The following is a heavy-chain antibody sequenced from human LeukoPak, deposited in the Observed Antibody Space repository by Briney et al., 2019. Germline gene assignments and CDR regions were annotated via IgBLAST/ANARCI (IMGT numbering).Heavy chain of an antibody. CDR2: IYYSGST. CDR3: APLDRTLGVFDY. J-gene: IGHJ4*02. Sequence: PSETLSLTCSVSGDSISSGAYYWSWIRQHPGKGLEWIGYIYYSGSTYYNPSLKSRLSISVDTSNSQFSLKLSSVTAADTAVYYCAPLDRTLGVFDYWGQGTLVTVSS. V-gene: IGHV4-31*03. D-gene: IGHD3-16*01. CDR1: GDSISSGAYY.